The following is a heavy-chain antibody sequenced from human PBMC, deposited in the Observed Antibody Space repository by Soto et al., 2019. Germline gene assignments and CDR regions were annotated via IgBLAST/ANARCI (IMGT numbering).Heavy chain of an antibody. V-gene: IGHV3-30-3*01. CDR1: GFTFSSYA. D-gene: IGHD2-15*01. CDR3: ARLYCSGGSCYSEPYYYGMDV. J-gene: IGHJ6*02. CDR2: TSYDGSNK. Sequence: QVQLVESGGGVVQPGRSLRLSCAASGFTFSSYAMHWVRQAPGKGLEWVAVTSYDGSNKYYADSVKGRFTISRDNYKNTLYLRMNSLRAEDTAVYYCARLYCSGGSCYSEPYYYGMDVWGQGTTVTVSS.